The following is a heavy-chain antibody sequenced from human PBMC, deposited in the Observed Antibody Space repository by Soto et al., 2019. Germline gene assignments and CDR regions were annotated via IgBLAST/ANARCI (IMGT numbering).Heavy chain of an antibody. CDR3: GRGPSPRAPAGGTPYYYAMDV. D-gene: IGHD6-13*01. CDR1: GYDFTAYD. Sequence: ASVKVSCKASGYDFTAYDINWVRQASGQGLEWMGWMNPINGATGTARRFQGRVSLSRNTATGTAYLELTSLRSDDTAVYYCGRGPSPRAPAGGTPYYYAMDVWGKGTTVTVSS. J-gene: IGHJ6*04. V-gene: IGHV1-8*02. CDR2: MNPINGAT.